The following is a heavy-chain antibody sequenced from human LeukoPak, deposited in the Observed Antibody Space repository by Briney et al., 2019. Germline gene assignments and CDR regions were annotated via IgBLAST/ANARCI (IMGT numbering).Heavy chain of an antibody. V-gene: IGHV3-7*01. D-gene: IGHD1-26*01. J-gene: IGHJ4*02. Sequence: PGGSLRLSCAASGFTFTTYWMAWVRQAPGKGLEWVANIKGDESARHQADSVKGRFTISRDNTQNSVYLQMSSLRGEDTAVYYCARDVGGSLDHWGQGTLVPVSS. CDR1: GFTFTTYW. CDR3: ARDVGGSLDH. CDR2: IKGDESAR.